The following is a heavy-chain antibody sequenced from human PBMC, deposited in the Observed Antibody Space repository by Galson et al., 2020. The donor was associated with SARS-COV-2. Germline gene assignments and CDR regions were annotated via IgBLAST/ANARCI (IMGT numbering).Heavy chain of an antibody. CDR2: NPSGST. CDR1: RYSISTTNY. CDR3: ARQGVNMIVLVTVPDWYFDL. D-gene: IGHD3-22*01. Sequence: SETLSLTCAVSRYSISTTNYWGWVRQPPGKGLEWIGSNPSGSTYYNPSLKSRVTISVDTSKNQFSLRLDSVTAADTALYYCARQGVNMIVLVTVPDWYFDLWGRGTLVTVSS. J-gene: IGHJ2*01. V-gene: IGHV4-38-2*01.